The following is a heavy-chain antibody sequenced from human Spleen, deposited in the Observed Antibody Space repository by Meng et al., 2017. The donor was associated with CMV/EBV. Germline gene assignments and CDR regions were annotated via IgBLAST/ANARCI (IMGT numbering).Heavy chain of an antibody. V-gene: IGHV3-21*01. CDR1: GFTFSSYS. CDR3: ARVYLRGVYYYYGMDV. J-gene: IGHJ6*02. D-gene: IGHD5/OR15-5a*01. CDR2: ISSSSSYI. Sequence: GGSLRLSCAASGFTFSSYSMHWVRQAPGKGLEWVSSISSSSSYIYYADSVKGRFTISRDNAKHSLYLQMNSLRAEDTAVYYCARVYLRGVYYYYGMDVWGQGTTVTVS.